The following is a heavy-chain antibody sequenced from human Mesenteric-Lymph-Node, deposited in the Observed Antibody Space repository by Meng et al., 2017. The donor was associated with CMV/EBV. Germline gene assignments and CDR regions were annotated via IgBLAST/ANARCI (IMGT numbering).Heavy chain of an antibody. J-gene: IGHJ4*02. Sequence: GESLKISCAASGFTFSDYYMSWIRQAPGKGLEWVSYISNSGSTIYYADSVKGRFTISRDNAKNSLYLQMNSLRAEDTAVYYCARVIIGYSYGGDFDYWGQGTLVTVSS. D-gene: IGHD5-18*01. V-gene: IGHV3-11*04. CDR2: ISNSGSTI. CDR1: GFTFSDYY. CDR3: ARVIIGYSYGGDFDY.